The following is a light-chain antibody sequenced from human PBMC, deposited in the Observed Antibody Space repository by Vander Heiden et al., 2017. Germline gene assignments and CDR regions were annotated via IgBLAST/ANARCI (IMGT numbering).Light chain of an antibody. J-gene: IGLJ2*01. CDR1: SPNIGAGYD. Sequence: QSVLTQPPSVSGAPGQRVTISCTGSSPNIGAGYDVHWYQQLPGPAPKLLIYGNSNRPSGVPDRFSGSKSGTSASLAITGLQAEDEADYYCQSYDSSLSALVFGGGTKLTVL. CDR3: QSYDSSLSALV. CDR2: GNS. V-gene: IGLV1-40*01.